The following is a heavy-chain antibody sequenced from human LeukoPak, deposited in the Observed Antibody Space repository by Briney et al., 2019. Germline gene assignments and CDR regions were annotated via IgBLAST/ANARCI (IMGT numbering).Heavy chain of an antibody. J-gene: IGHJ4*02. CDR3: ASSRVWKLTDF. CDR2: ISNSGTNI. CDR1: GFTLSDYY. D-gene: IGHD1-1*01. Sequence: PGGSLRLSCAASGFTLSDYYMSWVRQAPGKGLEWVSFISNSGTNIHYQDSVKGRFTISRDNAKNSLYLQMNSLRADDTAIYFCASSRVWKLTDFWGQGTLVTVSS. V-gene: IGHV3-11*01.